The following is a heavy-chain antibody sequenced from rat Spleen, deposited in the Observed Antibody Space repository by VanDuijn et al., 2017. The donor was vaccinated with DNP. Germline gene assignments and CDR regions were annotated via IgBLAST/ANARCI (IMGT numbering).Heavy chain of an antibody. CDR2: ISNGGIT. J-gene: IGHJ2*01. Sequence: QVQLKESGPGLLQPSHTLSLTCTVSGFSLSTYGVSWVRQPPGMGLEWIAAISNGGITYYNSALNSRLSISRDSSKSQVFLKMNSLKPEDTAIYFCTRDRGTTAITPFDYWGQGLTVTVSS. D-gene: IGHD1-11*01. CDR1: GFSLSTYG. V-gene: IGHV2S12*01. CDR3: TRDRGTTAITPFDY.